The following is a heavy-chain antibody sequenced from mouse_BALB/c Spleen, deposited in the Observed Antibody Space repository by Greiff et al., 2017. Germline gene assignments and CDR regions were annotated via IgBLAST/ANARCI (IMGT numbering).Heavy chain of an antibody. CDR2: IDPFNGGT. CDR3: AGGDGYYLYYAMDY. CDR1: GYSFTSYY. V-gene: IGHV1S135*01. D-gene: IGHD2-3*01. Sequence: VQLKQSGPELMKPGASVKISCKASGYSFTSYYMHWVKQSHGKSLEWIGYIDPFNGGTSYNQKFKGKATLTVDKSSSTAYMHLSSLTSEDSAVYYCAGGDGYYLYYAMDYWGQGTSVTVSS. J-gene: IGHJ4*01.